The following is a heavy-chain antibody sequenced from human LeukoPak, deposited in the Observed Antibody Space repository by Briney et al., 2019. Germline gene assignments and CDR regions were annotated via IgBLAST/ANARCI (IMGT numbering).Heavy chain of an antibody. CDR1: GFTFSSYA. D-gene: IGHD6-19*01. J-gene: IGHJ4*02. Sequence: GGSLRLSCAASGFTFSSYAMSWVRQAPGKGLEWVSAISGSGGSTYYADSVKGRFTISRDNSKNMLYLQMNSLRAEDTAVYYCAKDLAVAGTRSFDYWGQGTLVTVSS. CDR2: ISGSGGST. CDR3: AKDLAVAGTRSFDY. V-gene: IGHV3-23*01.